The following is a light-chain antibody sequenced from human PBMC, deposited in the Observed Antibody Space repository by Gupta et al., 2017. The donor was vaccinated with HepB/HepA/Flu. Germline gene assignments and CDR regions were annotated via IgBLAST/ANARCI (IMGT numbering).Light chain of an antibody. CDR3: QSYDISLSAWV. Sequence: QSVLTQPPSVSGAPGQRITIPCTGSSSNIGTGFVHWYQQLPGTAPKLLISRNSDRPSGVPDRFSGSKSGTSASLAITGLQAEDEADYYCQSYDISLSAWVFGGGTKLTVL. CDR1: SSNIGTGFV. J-gene: IGLJ3*02. CDR2: RNS. V-gene: IGLV1-40*01.